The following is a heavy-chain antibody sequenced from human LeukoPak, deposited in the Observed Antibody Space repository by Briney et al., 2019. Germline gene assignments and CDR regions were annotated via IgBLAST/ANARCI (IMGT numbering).Heavy chain of an antibody. CDR2: IYYSGST. CDR3: ARDYCTATSCYNRFDY. Sequence: SETLSLTCTVSGGSISSYYWSWIRQPPGKGLEWIGYIYYSGSTNYNPSLKSRVTISVDTSKNQFSLKLSSVTAADTAVYYCARDYCTATSCYNRFDYWGQGTLVTVSS. CDR1: GGSISSYY. D-gene: IGHD2-2*02. J-gene: IGHJ4*02. V-gene: IGHV4-59*01.